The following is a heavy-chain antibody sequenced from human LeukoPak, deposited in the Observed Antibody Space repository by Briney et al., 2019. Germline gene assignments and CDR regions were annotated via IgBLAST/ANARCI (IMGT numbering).Heavy chain of an antibody. CDR1: GFTFSSYA. CDR2: IRESGGST. D-gene: IGHD6-13*01. Sequence: PGGSLRLSCVASGFTFSSYAMSWVRQAPGKGLEWVSAIRESGGSTHYADSVKGRFTISRDNSKNTLHLQMNSLRAEDTAVYYCAKTKPYGTTWYGGIDWGQGALVTVSS. V-gene: IGHV3-23*01. CDR3: AKTKPYGTTWYGGID. J-gene: IGHJ4*02.